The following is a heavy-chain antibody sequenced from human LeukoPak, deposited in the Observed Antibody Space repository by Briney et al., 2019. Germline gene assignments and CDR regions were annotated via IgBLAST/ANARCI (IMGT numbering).Heavy chain of an antibody. Sequence: AASVKVSCKASGYTFTNYDINWVRQAPGQRLEWMGWMNPNSGNTGYTQHFQGRVTITRNTSISTAYMELSTLRSEDTAMYFCARALVIEMATIVFDYWGQGTLVTVSS. J-gene: IGHJ4*02. V-gene: IGHV1-8*03. D-gene: IGHD5-24*01. CDR1: GYTFTNYD. CDR2: MNPNSGNT. CDR3: ARALVIEMATIVFDY.